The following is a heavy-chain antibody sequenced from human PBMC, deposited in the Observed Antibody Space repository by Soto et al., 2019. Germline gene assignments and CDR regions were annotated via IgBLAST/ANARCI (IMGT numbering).Heavy chain of an antibody. CDR1: GYTFTSYG. Sequence: ASVKVSCKASGYTFTSYGISWVRQAPGQGLEWMGWISAYNGNTNYAQKLQGRVTMTTDTSTSTAYMELRSLRSDDTAVYYCAREITMVRGVIGWFDPWGQGTLVTVS. CDR2: ISAYNGNT. D-gene: IGHD3-10*01. CDR3: AREITMVRGVIGWFDP. V-gene: IGHV1-18*01. J-gene: IGHJ5*02.